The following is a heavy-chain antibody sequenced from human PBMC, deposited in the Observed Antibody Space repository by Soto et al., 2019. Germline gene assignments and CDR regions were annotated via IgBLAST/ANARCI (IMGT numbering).Heavy chain of an antibody. Sequence: QVQLVQSGAEVRKPGSSVKVSCKASGGTFSRHAISWVRQAPGQGLEWMGGIIPIFVTANHAQKFQGRVTIIEDESTSTVYMELSSLRYEDTAMYYCARGWGYDSNDYYYAYWGQGTLVIVSS. V-gene: IGHV1-69*01. CDR2: IIPIFVTA. CDR3: ARGWGYDSNDYYYAY. CDR1: GGTFSRHA. D-gene: IGHD3-22*01. J-gene: IGHJ4*02.